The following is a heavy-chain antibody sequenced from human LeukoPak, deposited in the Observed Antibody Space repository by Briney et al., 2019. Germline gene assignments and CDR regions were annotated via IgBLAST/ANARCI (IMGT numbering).Heavy chain of an antibody. CDR2: IYTSGST. J-gene: IGHJ5*02. V-gene: IGHV4-61*02. D-gene: IGHD1-7*01. CDR1: GGSISSGSYY. Sequence: PSQTLSLTCTVSGGSISSGSYYWSWIRQPAGKGLEWIGRIYTSGSTNYNPSLKSRVTISVDTSKNQFSLKLSSVTAADTAVYYCARAENWNYVRGNWFDPWGQGTLVTVSS. CDR3: ARAENWNYVRGNWFDP.